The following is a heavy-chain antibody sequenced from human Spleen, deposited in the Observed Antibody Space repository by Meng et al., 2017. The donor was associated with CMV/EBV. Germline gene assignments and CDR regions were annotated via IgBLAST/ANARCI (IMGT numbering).Heavy chain of an antibody. D-gene: IGHD3-16*01. CDR1: GCVFRNEW. CDR2: IRSNVNGGTI. J-gene: IGHJ5*02. Sequence: GCVFRNEWRSWVRQGPGEGVEWIGRIRSNVNGGTIEYARPLKDRFIISRDESKDTLYLQINSLKTEDTGVYYCVTDPTLTWGRWFDPWGQGTLVTVSS. V-gene: IGHV3-15*01. CDR3: VTDPTLTWGRWFDP.